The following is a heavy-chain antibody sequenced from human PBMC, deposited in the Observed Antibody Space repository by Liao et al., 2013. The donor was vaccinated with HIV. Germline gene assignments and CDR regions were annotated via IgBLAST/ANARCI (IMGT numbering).Heavy chain of an antibody. J-gene: IGHJ4*02. CDR1: GGSLTNYF. V-gene: IGHV4-59*01. CDR3: ARVSRGPDY. Sequence: QVQLQESGPGLVKPSETLSLTCSVSGGSLTNYFWSWIRQPPGKGLEWIGDIYYTGSANYNPSLKSRATMSVDTSKTQFSLILNSVTAADTAVYYCARVSRGPDYWGQGALVTVSS. D-gene: IGHD2-21*01. CDR2: IYYTGSA.